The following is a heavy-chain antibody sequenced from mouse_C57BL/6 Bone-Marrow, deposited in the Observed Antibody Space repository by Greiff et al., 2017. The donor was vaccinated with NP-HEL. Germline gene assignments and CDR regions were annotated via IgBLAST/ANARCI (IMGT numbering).Heavy chain of an antibody. J-gene: IGHJ1*03. CDR2: ISYDGSN. Sequence: EVKLVESGPGLVKPSQSLSLTCSVTGYSITSGYYWNWIRQFPGNKLEWMGYISYDGSNNYNPSLKNRISITRDTSKNQFFLKLNSVTTEDTATYYCAREVTGTAWYFDVWGTGTTVTVSS. CDR1: GYSITSGYY. V-gene: IGHV3-6*01. CDR3: AREVTGTAWYFDV. D-gene: IGHD4-1*01.